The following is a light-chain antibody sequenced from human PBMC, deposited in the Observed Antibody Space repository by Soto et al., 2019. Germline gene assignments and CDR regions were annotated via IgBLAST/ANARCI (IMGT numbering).Light chain of an antibody. Sequence: EIVLTQSPGTLSLSPGERATLSCRASQSVSSSYSAWYQQKPGQAPRLLIYGASSRATGIPDRFSGSGSGTDLTLTISRLEPEDFAVYYCQQYGSAPWTFGQGTKVEIK. CDR3: QQYGSAPWT. V-gene: IGKV3-20*01. CDR1: QSVSSSY. J-gene: IGKJ1*01. CDR2: GAS.